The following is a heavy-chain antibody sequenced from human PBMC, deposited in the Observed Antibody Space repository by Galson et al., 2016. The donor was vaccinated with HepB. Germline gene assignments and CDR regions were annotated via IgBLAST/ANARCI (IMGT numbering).Heavy chain of an antibody. CDR1: GFTFSSYA. CDR2: ISGSGGDI. D-gene: IGHD3-3*01. Sequence: SLRLSCAASGFTFSSYAMSWVRQAPGKGLEWDSGISGSGGDINYADSVKGRFTISRDNSKNMLHLQMNSLRAEDTAVYYCAKDSRLRFLEWLSSYYFDSWGQGTLVTVSS. V-gene: IGHV3-23*01. CDR3: AKDSRLRFLEWLSSYYFDS. J-gene: IGHJ4*02.